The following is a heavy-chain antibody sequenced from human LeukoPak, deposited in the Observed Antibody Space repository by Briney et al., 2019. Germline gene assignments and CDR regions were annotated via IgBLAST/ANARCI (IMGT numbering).Heavy chain of an antibody. V-gene: IGHV1-3*01. CDR1: GYTFTSYA. Sequence: GASVKVSCKASGYTFTSYAIYWVRQAPGQRLEWMGWINAGNGNTKYSQKFQGRVTITRDTSASTAYMELSSLRSEDTAVYYCARGRYCGGDCYLVYFDYWGQGTLVTVSS. CDR2: INAGNGNT. CDR3: ARGRYCGGDCYLVYFDY. J-gene: IGHJ4*02. D-gene: IGHD2-21*02.